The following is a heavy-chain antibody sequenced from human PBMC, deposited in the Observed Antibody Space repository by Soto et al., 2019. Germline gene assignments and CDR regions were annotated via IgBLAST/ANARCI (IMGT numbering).Heavy chain of an antibody. CDR1: SDSIAGENW. CDR3: ARVFSSSSGWMSYFDF. J-gene: IGHJ4*02. CDR2: VFHTGGT. Sequence: QVQLQEAGPGLVKPSETLSLTCTVSSDSIAGENWWSWVRQPPGLGLEWIGEVFHTGGTNYNPSLKSLATMEVDKSKNHFSLKLISATAANTAVYYCARVFSSSSGWMSYFDFWGQGTLVSVSS. D-gene: IGHD6-19*01. V-gene: IGHV4-4*02.